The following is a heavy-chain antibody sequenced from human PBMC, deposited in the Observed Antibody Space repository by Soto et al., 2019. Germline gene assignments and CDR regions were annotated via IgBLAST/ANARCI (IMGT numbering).Heavy chain of an antibody. CDR3: ATHKPNYYYYGLDV. CDR2: INHSGGT. V-gene: IGHV4-34*01. J-gene: IGHJ6*02. CDR1: GGSFSVFY. Sequence: QVQLQQWGAGLLKPSETLSLTCGVYGGSFSVFYWTWIRQPPGKGLEWIGEINHSGGTNYNPSLKSRVTISIDTSKNQFSLKLTSVTGADTAVYYCATHKPNYYYYGLDVWGQGTTVTVSS.